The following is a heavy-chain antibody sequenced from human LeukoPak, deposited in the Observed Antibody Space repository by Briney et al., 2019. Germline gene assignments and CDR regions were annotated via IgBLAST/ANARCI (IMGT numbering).Heavy chain of an antibody. CDR3: ARDSGYGFDY. CDR2: INWNGGST. V-gene: IGHV3-20*04. D-gene: IGHD5-12*01. Sequence: PGGSLRLSCTASGFTFGDYAMSWFRQAPGKGLEWVSGINWNGGSTGYADSVKGRFTISRDNAKNSLYLQMNSLRAEDTALYYCARDSGYGFDYWGQGTLVTVSS. J-gene: IGHJ4*02. CDR1: GFTFGDYA.